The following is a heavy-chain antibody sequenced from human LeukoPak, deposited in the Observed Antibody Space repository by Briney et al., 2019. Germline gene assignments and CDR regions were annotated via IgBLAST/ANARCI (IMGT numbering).Heavy chain of an antibody. V-gene: IGHV4-34*01. CDR1: GGSFSNYY. J-gene: IGHJ6*02. Sequence: PSETLSLTCAVYGGSFSNYYWTWIRQPPGKGLEWIGEINHSGSTTYNPSLKRRVTISVDTSKNQFSLKLSSVTAAHTAVYYCAGVSRFRIDSGTLNSSDYYGTDAWGQGNTVTVSS. CDR3: AGVSRFRIDSGTLNSSDYYGTDA. D-gene: IGHD5-12*01. CDR2: INHSGST.